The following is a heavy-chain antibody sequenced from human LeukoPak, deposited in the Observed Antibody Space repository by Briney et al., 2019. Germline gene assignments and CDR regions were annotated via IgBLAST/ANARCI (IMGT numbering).Heavy chain of an antibody. Sequence: SVKVSCKVSGYTLTELSMHWVRQAPGQGLEWMGIINPSGGSTSYAQKFQGRVTMTRDTSTSTVYMELSSLRSEDTAVYYCARWGSSWYYYFDYWGQGTLVTVSS. CDR3: ARWGSSWYYYFDY. CDR1: GYTLTELS. J-gene: IGHJ4*02. V-gene: IGHV1-46*01. D-gene: IGHD6-13*01. CDR2: INPSGGST.